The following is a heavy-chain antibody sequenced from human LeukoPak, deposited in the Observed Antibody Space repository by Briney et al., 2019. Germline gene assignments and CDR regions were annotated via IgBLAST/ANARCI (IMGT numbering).Heavy chain of an antibody. Sequence: PGGSLRLSCAASGFTFSSYAMHWVRQAPGKGLEWVAVISYDGSNKYYADSVKGRFTISRDNSKNTLYLQMNSLRAEDTAVYYCAKDDYYDSSGYYSDWGQGTLVTVSS. CDR3: AKDDYYDSSGYYSD. CDR1: GFTFSSYA. CDR2: ISYDGSNK. V-gene: IGHV3-30-3*01. J-gene: IGHJ4*02. D-gene: IGHD3-22*01.